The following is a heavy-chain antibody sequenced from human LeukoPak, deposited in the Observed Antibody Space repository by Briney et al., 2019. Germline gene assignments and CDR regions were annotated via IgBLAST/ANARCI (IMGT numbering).Heavy chain of an antibody. CDR1: GGSFSDYY. CDR2: VFHSGTT. CDR3: ARGPPYAPGVLDV. V-gene: IGHV4-34*12. Sequence: SETLSLTCAVYGGSFSDYYWTWIRQTPGKGLEWIGEVFHSGTTNYNPSLKSRVTILVDTSKNLFSLKPPSVTAADTAVYFCARGPPYAPGVLDVWGKGTTVTISS. D-gene: IGHD7-27*01. J-gene: IGHJ6*04.